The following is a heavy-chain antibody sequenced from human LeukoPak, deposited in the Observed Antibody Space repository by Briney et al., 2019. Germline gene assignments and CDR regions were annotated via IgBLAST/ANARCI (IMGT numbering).Heavy chain of an antibody. Sequence: PGGSLRLSCAASGFTFSSYGMHWVRQAPGKGLEWVAVISYDGSNKYYADSVKGRFTISRDNSKNTLYLQMNSLRAEDTAVYYCAKDSRPSSSGWYGAQEPLVP. CDR2: ISYDGSNK. CDR1: GFTFSSYG. V-gene: IGHV3-30*18. D-gene: IGHD6-19*01. CDR3: AKDSRPSSSGWY. J-gene: IGHJ4*02.